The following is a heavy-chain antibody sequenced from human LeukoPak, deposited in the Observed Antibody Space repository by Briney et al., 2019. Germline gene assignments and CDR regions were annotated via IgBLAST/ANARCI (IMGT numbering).Heavy chain of an antibody. J-gene: IGHJ4*02. CDR2: IITIFDTA. CDR1: GVTFSSYA. CDR3: ARDSFKDGYKGVD. D-gene: IGHD5-24*01. V-gene: IGHV1-69*13. Sequence: SVKVSCKASGVTFSSYAISWVRQAPGQGLEWMGGIITIFDTANYAQTFQGRVTITADESRSTAYMELSSLRAEDTAVYYCARDSFKDGYKGVDWGQGTLVTVSS.